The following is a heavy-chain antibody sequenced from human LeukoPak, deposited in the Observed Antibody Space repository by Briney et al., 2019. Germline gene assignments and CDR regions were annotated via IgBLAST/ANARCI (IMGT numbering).Heavy chain of an antibody. CDR1: GGSFSGYY. V-gene: IGHV4-34*01. Sequence: SSETLSLTCAVYGGSFSGYYWSWIRQPPGKGLEWIGEINHSGSTNYNPSLKGRVTISVDTSKNQFSLKLSSVTAADTAVYYCARYSYCSGGSCYYNWFDPWGQGTLVTVSS. J-gene: IGHJ5*02. CDR3: ARYSYCSGGSCYYNWFDP. D-gene: IGHD2-15*01. CDR2: INHSGST.